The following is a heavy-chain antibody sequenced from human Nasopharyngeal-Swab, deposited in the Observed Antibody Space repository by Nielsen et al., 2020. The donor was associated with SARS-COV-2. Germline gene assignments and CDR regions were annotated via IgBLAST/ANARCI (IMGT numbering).Heavy chain of an antibody. V-gene: IGHV1-69*13. CDR2: IIPIFGTA. CDR1: GYTFTSYG. J-gene: IGHJ5*02. CDR3: AREFRRYYDTELYWFDP. Sequence: SVKVSCKASGYTFTSYGISWVRQAPGQGLEWMGGIIPIFGTANYAQKFQGRVTITADESTSTAYMELSSLRSEDTAVYYCAREFRRYYDTELYWFDPWGQGTLVTVSS. D-gene: IGHD3-22*01.